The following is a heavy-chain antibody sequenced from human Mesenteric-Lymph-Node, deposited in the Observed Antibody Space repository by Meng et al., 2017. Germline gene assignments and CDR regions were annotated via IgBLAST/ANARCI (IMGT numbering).Heavy chain of an antibody. V-gene: IGHV4-4*02. D-gene: IGHD6-19*01. CDR3: ARHISVPGTRGFAC. Sequence: SETLSLTCAVSGASISSGNWWSWVRQAPGKGLEWIGEMYQSGTTNYNPSLKSRVTMFLDTSKNQLSLELTSVTAADTAVYYCARHISVPGTRGFACWGQGNLVNGAS. CDR1: GASISSGNW. J-gene: IGHJ4*02. CDR2: MYQSGTT.